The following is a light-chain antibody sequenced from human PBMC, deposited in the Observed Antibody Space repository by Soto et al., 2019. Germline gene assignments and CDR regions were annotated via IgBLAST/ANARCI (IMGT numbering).Light chain of an antibody. CDR2: AAS. CDR3: QQSYSTPWT. J-gene: IGKJ1*01. Sequence: MTQFPTSLSASVGDRGAITSRASQSISSYLNWYQQKPGKAPKLLIYAASSLQSGVPSRFSGSGSGTDFTLTISSLQPEDFATYYCQQSYSTPWTFGQGTKVDIK. V-gene: IGKV1-39*01. CDR1: QSISSY.